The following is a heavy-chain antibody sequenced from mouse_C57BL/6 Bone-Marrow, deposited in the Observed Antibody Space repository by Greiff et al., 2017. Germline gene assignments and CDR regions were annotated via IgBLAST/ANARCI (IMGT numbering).Heavy chain of an antibody. Sequence: QVQLQQPGAELVKPGASVKMSCKASGYTFTSYWITWVKQRPGQGLEWIGDIYPGSGSPNYNEKFKSKATLTVDTSSSTAYMQLSSLTSEDSAVYYCAREMVTTYYAMDYWGQGTSVTVTA. D-gene: IGHD2-1*01. CDR2: IYPGSGSP. CDR3: AREMVTTYYAMDY. J-gene: IGHJ4*01. V-gene: IGHV1-55*01. CDR1: GYTFTSYW.